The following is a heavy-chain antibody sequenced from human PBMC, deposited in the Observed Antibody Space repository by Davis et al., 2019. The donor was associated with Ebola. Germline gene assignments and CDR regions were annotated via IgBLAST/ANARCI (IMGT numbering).Heavy chain of an antibody. V-gene: IGHV1-3*01. CDR1: GYTFTSYA. CDR3: ARDLHSSGFSDY. J-gene: IGHJ4*02. D-gene: IGHD3-22*01. CDR2: INAGNGNT. Sequence: ASVKVSCKASGYTFTSYAMHWVRQAPGQRLEWMGWINAGNGNTKYSQKFQGRVTITRDTSASTAYMELSSLRSEDTAVYYCARDLHSSGFSDYWGQGTLVTVSS.